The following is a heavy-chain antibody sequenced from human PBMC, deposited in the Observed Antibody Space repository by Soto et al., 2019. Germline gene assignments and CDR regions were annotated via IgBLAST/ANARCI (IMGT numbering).Heavy chain of an antibody. V-gene: IGHV3-9*01. D-gene: IGHD6-19*01. CDR3: AKVRIAVAGACFDY. Sequence: GGSLRLSCAASGFTFSSYAMSWVRQAPGKGLEWVSAISWNSGSLGYADSVKGRFTISRDNAKNSLYLQMNSLRAEDTALYYCAKVRIAVAGACFDYWGQGTLVTVSS. CDR1: GFTFSSYA. J-gene: IGHJ4*02. CDR2: ISWNSGSL.